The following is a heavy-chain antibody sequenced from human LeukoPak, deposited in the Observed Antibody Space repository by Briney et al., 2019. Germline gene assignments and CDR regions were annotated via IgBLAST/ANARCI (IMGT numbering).Heavy chain of an antibody. CDR1: GGSISSYY. Sequence: TSETLSLTCTVSGGSISSYYWSWIRQPPGKGLEWIGYIYYSGSTNYNPSLKSRVTISVDTSKNQFSLKLSSVTAADTAVYYCARDPSTYYDILTGYRDGFDPWGQGTLVTVSS. D-gene: IGHD3-9*01. CDR2: IYYSGST. J-gene: IGHJ5*02. CDR3: ARDPSTYYDILTGYRDGFDP. V-gene: IGHV4-59*01.